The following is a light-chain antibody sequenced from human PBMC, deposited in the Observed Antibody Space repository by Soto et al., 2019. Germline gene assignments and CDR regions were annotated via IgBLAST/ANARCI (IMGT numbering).Light chain of an antibody. CDR2: DAS. Sequence: EIVLTQSPATLSLSPGERATLSCRASQSVSSYLAWYQQKPGQAPRLLIYDASNRATGIPARFSGSGSGTDFTLTISSLEPEDFAVYYCQQSLSTLLTFGGGTKVDIK. CDR1: QSVSSY. V-gene: IGKV3-11*01. J-gene: IGKJ4*01. CDR3: QQSLSTLLT.